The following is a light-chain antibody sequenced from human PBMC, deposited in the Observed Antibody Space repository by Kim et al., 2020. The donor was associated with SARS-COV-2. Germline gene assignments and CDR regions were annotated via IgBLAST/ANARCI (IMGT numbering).Light chain of an antibody. J-gene: IGKJ2*01. CDR3: QQYKSYSVT. Sequence: DIQMAQSPSTLSASVGDRVTITCRASQSVSSYLAWYQQKPGKAPQLLIYEASTLEIGVSSRFSGSGFGTEFTHTISSLQPDDFASYYCQQYKSYSVTLGQEPKLEI. CDR2: EAS. CDR1: QSVSSY. V-gene: IGKV1-5*03.